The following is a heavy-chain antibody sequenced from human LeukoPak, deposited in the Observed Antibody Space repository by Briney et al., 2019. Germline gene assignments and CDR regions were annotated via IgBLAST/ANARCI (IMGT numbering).Heavy chain of an antibody. CDR1: GGSISSSSYY. V-gene: IGHV4-39*01. Sequence: SETLSLTCTVSGGSISSSSYYWGWIRQPPGKGLEWIGSIYYSGSTYYNPSLRSRVTISIDTSKNQFSLKLSSVTAADTAVYYCARLVGAATDPFDYWGQGTLVTVSS. CDR3: ARLVGAATDPFDY. J-gene: IGHJ4*02. CDR2: IYYSGST. D-gene: IGHD1-26*01.